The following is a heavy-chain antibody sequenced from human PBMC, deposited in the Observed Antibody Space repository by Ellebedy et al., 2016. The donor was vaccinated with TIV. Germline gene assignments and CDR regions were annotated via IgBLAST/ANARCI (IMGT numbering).Heavy chain of an antibody. D-gene: IGHD1-26*01. Sequence: GGSLRLXXAASGFPFSSHWMSWVRQAPGKGLEWVAKIKQDGSEKYYVASVKGRFTISRDNAENSLYLQMNSLRAEDTAVYYCATGPRRGYSGSTGFYYGMDVWGQGTTVTVSS. CDR3: ATGPRRGYSGSTGFYYGMDV. V-gene: IGHV3-7*04. CDR2: IKQDGSEK. J-gene: IGHJ6*02. CDR1: GFPFSSHW.